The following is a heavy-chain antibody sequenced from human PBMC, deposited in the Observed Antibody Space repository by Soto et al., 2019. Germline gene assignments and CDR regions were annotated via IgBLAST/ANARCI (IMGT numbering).Heavy chain of an antibody. CDR1: GFTFSSYS. Sequence: HPGGSLRLSCAASGFTFSSYSMNWVRQAPGEGLEWVSYISSSSSTIYYADSVKGRFTISRDNAKNSLYLQMNSLRDEDTAVYYCARDPWFGEIRRYYYYGMDVWGQGTTVTVSS. J-gene: IGHJ6*02. CDR2: ISSSSSTI. V-gene: IGHV3-48*02. CDR3: ARDPWFGEIRRYYYYGMDV. D-gene: IGHD3-10*01.